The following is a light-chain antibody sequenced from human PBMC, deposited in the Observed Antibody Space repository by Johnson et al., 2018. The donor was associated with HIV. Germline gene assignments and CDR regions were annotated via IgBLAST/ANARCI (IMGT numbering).Light chain of an antibody. Sequence: SVLTQPPSVSAAPGQKVTISCSGSSSNIGNNYVSWYQQFPGTAPKLLIYDNNKRPSGIPDRFSGSKSGTSATLGITGLQTGDEADYYCGTWDGSLSGYVFGTVTKVTVL. CDR2: DNN. CDR1: SSNIGNNY. CDR3: GTWDGSLSGYV. J-gene: IGLJ1*01. V-gene: IGLV1-51*01.